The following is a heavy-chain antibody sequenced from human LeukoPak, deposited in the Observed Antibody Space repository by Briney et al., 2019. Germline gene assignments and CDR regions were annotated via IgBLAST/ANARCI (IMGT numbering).Heavy chain of an antibody. J-gene: IGHJ4*02. V-gene: IGHV3-7*01. D-gene: IGHD3-9*01. CDR3: AKEGYDILTGYPASFDY. Sequence: PGGSLRLSCAASGFTLSSYWMSWVRQAPGKGLEWVANIKQDGSAIYYADSVKGRFTISRDNSKNTLYLQMNSLRAEDTAVYYCAKEGYDILTGYPASFDYWGQGTLVTVSS. CDR2: IKQDGSAI. CDR1: GFTLSSYW.